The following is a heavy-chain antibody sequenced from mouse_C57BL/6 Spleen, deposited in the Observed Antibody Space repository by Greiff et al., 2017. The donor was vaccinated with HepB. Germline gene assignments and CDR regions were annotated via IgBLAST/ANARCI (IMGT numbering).Heavy chain of an antibody. D-gene: IGHD4-1*01. Sequence: QVQLQQPGAELVKPGASVKLSCKASGYTFTSYWMHWVKQRPGQGLEWIGMIHPNSGSTNYNEKFKSKATLTVDKSSSTAYMQLSSLTSEDSAVYYCASNWDGCFAYWGQGTLVTVSA. CDR1: GYTFTSYW. J-gene: IGHJ3*01. CDR2: IHPNSGST. V-gene: IGHV1-64*01. CDR3: ASNWDGCFAY.